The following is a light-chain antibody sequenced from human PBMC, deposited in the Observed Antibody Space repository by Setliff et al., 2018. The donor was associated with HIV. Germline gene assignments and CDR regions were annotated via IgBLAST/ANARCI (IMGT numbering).Light chain of an antibody. V-gene: IGLV2-23*02. Sequence: ALTQPASVSGSPGQSITISCTGTSSDVGSYNLVSWYQQHPGKAPKLMIYEVSKRPSGVSNRFSGSKSGNTASLTISGLQAEDEADYYCCSYAGSSLYVFGTGTKVTVL. CDR3: CSYAGSSLYV. CDR2: EVS. J-gene: IGLJ1*01. CDR1: SSDVGSYNL.